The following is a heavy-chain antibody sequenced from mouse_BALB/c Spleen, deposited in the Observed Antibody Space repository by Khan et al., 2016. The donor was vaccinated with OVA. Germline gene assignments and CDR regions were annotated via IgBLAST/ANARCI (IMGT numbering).Heavy chain of an antibody. Sequence: QVRLQQSGPGLVAPSQSLSITCTVSGFSLISYGVNWVRQPPGKGLEWLGVIWGDGNTNYHSALISRLSISKDNSKSQVFLKLNSLQTDDTATYYCAKFDGIFYAVDYWGQGTPVTVSS. CDR3: AKFDGIFYAVDY. V-gene: IGHV2-3*01. D-gene: IGHD2-3*01. CDR1: GFSLISYG. J-gene: IGHJ4*01. CDR2: IWGDGNT.